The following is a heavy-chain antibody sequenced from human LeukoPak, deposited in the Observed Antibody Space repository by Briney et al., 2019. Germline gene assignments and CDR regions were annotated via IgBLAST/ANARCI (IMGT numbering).Heavy chain of an antibody. D-gene: IGHD5-18*01. CDR3: ARGTDTAMA. CDR1: GFIFGSYG. J-gene: IGHJ5*02. CDR2: ISSSSSYT. V-gene: IGHV3-21*05. Sequence: GGSLRLSCEASGFIFGSYGMHWIRQAPGKGLEWVSYISSSSSYTNYADSVKGRFTISRDNAKNSLYLQMNSLRAEDTAVYYCARGTDTAMAWGQGTLVTVSS.